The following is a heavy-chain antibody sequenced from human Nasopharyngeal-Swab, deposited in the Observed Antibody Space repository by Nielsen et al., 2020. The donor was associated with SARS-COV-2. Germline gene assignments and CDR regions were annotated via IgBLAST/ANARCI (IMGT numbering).Heavy chain of an antibody. CDR3: ARGGGPCDYYIYNYYYLDV. J-gene: IGHJ6*03. CDR1: GVSMSYFY. D-gene: IGHD3-3*01. CDR2: FSFTGKT. Sequence: SETLSLTCTVSGVSMSYFYWSWLRLSPGEGLEWIGYFSFTGKTNYTPSLKSRVTMSVDTSKDQFSLTLTSVTTADTAVYYCARGGGPCDYYIYNYYYLDVWGKGTTVIVSS. V-gene: IGHV4-59*01.